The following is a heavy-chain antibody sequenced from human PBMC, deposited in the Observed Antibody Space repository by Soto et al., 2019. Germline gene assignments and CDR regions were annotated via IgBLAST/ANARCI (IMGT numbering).Heavy chain of an antibody. J-gene: IGHJ4*02. D-gene: IGHD1-26*01. CDR3: ARRYGGNFDY. V-gene: IGHV4-59*01. CDR1: GGSISTYY. CDR2: IYYSGST. Sequence: SETLSLTCTVSGGSISTYYWSWIRQPPGKGLEWIGYIYYSGSTNYNPSLKSRVTISVDTSKNQFSLKLTSVTAADTAVYYCARRYGGNFDYWGQGTLVTVSS.